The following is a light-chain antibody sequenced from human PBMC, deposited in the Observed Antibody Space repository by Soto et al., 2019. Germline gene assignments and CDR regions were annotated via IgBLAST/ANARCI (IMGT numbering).Light chain of an antibody. CDR3: QSYDSSLVGSGI. CDR2: GHT. CDR1: SSNIGAGYD. V-gene: IGLV1-40*01. Sequence: QSVLTQPPSVSGAPGQRVTISCPGSSSNIGAGYDVHWYQHLPGTTPKLLINGHTNGPSGVSERFSASKSGTSASLTITGLQAEDEADYYCQSYDSSLVGSGIFGGGTKLTVL. J-gene: IGLJ2*01.